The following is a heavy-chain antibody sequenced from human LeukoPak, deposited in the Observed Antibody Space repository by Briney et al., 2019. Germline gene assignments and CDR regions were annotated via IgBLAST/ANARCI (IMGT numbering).Heavy chain of an antibody. D-gene: IGHD1-1*01. CDR3: ARYLEATETTWHYMDV. Sequence: PGGSLRLSCAASGFTFDDHGMSWVRQAPGKGLEWVSGINWNGGSTDYADSVKGRFTVSRDNAKNSLYLQMNSLRVEDTGLYYCARYLEATETTWHYMDVWGKGTTVIVSS. CDR1: GFTFDDHG. CDR2: INWNGGST. J-gene: IGHJ6*03. V-gene: IGHV3-20*04.